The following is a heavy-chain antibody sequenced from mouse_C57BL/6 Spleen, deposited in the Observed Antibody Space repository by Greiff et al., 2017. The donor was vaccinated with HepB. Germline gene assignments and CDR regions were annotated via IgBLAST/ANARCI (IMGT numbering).Heavy chain of an antibody. CDR2: IYPGDGDT. J-gene: IGHJ2*01. V-gene: IGHV1-82*01. D-gene: IGHD1-1*01. Sequence: VQLQQSGPELVKPGASVKISCKASGYAFSSSWMNWVKQRPGKGLEWIGRIYPGDGDTNYNWKFKGKATLTADKSSSTAYMQLSSLTSEDAAVYFCERYGSRGYYYDYWGQGTTLSVSS. CDR1: GYAFSSSW. CDR3: ERYGSRGYYYDY.